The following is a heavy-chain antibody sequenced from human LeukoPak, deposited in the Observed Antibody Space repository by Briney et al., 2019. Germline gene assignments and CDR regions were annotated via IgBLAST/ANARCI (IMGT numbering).Heavy chain of an antibody. CDR3: AKSNGYGLVDI. D-gene: IGHD3-10*01. CDR2: INHSGST. CDR1: GGSFSGYY. Sequence: PSETLSLTCAVYGGSFSGYYWSWIRQPPGKGLEWIGEINHSGSTNYNPSLKSRVTISVDASKSQFSLKVSSVTAADTAVYYCAKSNGYGLVDIWGQGTMVTVSS. J-gene: IGHJ3*02. V-gene: IGHV4-34*01.